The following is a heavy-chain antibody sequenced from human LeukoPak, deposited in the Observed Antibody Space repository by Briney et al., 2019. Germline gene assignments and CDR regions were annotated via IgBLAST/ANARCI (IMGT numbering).Heavy chain of an antibody. CDR3: ARAYTNGDYLDY. D-gene: IGHD4-17*01. Sequence: GGSLRLSCAASGFTFSRYSVNWVRQASGKGLEWVSCISDSSRHIYYADSVKGRFTISRDNAKSSASLQMNSLRADDTAVYYCARAYTNGDYLDYWGQGTLVTVSS. V-gene: IGHV3-21*01. CDR2: ISDSSRHI. J-gene: IGHJ4*02. CDR1: GFTFSRYS.